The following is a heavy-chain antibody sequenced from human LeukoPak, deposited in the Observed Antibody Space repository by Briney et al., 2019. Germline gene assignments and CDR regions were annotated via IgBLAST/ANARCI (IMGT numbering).Heavy chain of an antibody. CDR1: GFTFSRDW. CDR3: ASGHWFDP. Sequence: GGSLRLSCAASGFTFSRDWMHWVRQAPGKGLEWVSPISSSSSYIYYADSVKGRFTISRDNAKNSLYLQMNSLRAEDTAVYYCASGHWFDPWGQGTLVTVSS. V-gene: IGHV3-21*01. J-gene: IGHJ5*02. CDR2: ISSSSSYI.